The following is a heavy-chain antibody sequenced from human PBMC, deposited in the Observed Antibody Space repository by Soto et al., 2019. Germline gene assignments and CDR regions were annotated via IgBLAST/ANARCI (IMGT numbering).Heavy chain of an antibody. V-gene: IGHV3-23*01. CDR2: LNGSGGST. CDR3: AGGFSAGTGSPPDY. J-gene: IGHJ4*02. CDR1: GFTFSNYA. Sequence: GGSLRLSCAASGFTFSNYAMTWVRQAPGKGLEWVSGLNGSGGSTSSADSVKVRFAIHRDNYSNRLYLHMNSLGDGATAVYYCAGGFSAGTGSPPDYWGKGTMVTVSS. D-gene: IGHD1-1*01.